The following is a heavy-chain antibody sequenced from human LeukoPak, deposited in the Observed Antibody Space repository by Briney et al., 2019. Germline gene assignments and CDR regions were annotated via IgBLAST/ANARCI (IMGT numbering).Heavy chain of an antibody. J-gene: IGHJ5*02. CDR1: AGSITSYY. V-gene: IGHV4-59*08. CDR3: ARHHVEYNWFDP. D-gene: IGHD2-15*01. Sequence: SETLSLTCTVSAGSITSYYWSWIRQPPGTGLEWIGYIYDSGGTNYNPSLKSQVTMSVDTSKNQFSLKLSSVTAADTAVYYCARHHVEYNWFDPWGQGTLVTVSS. CDR2: IYDSGGT.